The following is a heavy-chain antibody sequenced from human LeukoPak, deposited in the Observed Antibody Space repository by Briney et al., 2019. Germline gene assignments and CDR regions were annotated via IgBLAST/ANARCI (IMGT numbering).Heavy chain of an antibody. V-gene: IGHV3-23*01. CDR1: GFTFSSYA. CDR3: AKVSRLSGSYCGFDY. Sequence: GGSLRLSCAASGFTFSSYAMSWVRQAPGKGLEWASAISGSGGSTYYADSVKGRFTISRDNSKNTLYLQMNSLRAEDTAVYYCAKVSRLSGSYCGFDYWGQGTLVTVSS. CDR2: ISGSGGST. D-gene: IGHD1-26*01. J-gene: IGHJ4*02.